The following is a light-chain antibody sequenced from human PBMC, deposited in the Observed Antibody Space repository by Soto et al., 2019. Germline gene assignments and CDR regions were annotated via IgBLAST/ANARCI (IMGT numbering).Light chain of an antibody. J-gene: IGKJ1*01. V-gene: IGKV1-39*01. CDR1: QNIYNS. CDR2: GAS. CDR3: HQYNSYSWT. Sequence: DIQMTQSPSSLSASVGDRVTITCRTSQNIYNSLNWYQQKAGRAPAVLIYGASNLQGGVPLRFSGSGSGTDFTLTISSLQPDDFATYYCHQYNSYSWTFGQGTKVDIK.